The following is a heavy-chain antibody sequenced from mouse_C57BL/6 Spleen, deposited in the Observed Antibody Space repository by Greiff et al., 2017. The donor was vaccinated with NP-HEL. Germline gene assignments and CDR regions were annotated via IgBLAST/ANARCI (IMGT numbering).Heavy chain of an antibody. J-gene: IGHJ4*01. D-gene: IGHD2-4*01. CDR3: ARPYDYDVYAMDY. CDR2: IYPGDGDT. CDR1: GYAFSSSW. V-gene: IGHV1-82*01. Sequence: QVQLQQSGPELVKPGASVKISCKASGYAFSSSWMNWVKQRPGKGLEWIGRIYPGDGDTNYNGKFKGKATLTADKSSSTAYMQLSSLTSEDSAVYFCARPYDYDVYAMDYWGQGTSVTVSS.